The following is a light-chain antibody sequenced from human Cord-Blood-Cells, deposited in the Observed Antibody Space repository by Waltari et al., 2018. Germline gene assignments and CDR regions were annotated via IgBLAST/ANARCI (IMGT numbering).Light chain of an antibody. CDR3: QQYGSSPT. Sequence: EIVLTQSQGTLSLSPGERAPLSCRASQSVSSSYLAWYQQKPGQAPRLLIYGASSSATGIPDRFSGSWSGTDFTLTISRLEPEDFAVYYCQQYGSSPTFGQGTKVEIK. CDR1: QSVSSSY. V-gene: IGKV3-20*01. CDR2: GAS. J-gene: IGKJ1*01.